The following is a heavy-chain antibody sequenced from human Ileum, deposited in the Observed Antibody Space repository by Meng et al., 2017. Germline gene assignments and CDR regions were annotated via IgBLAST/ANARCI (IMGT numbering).Heavy chain of an antibody. CDR1: GGSISTSSYY. CDR3: AREYSGSSLFDH. CDR2: ICYSRST. J-gene: IGHJ5*02. V-gene: IGHV4-39*07. D-gene: IGHD1-26*01. Sequence: LRPSCIVSGGSISTSSYYCGWSRHAPVKGLEWIGSICYSRSTYYKSSLKTRFIISMDMSKNQFSLSLRSVTAADKDVYHCAREYSGSSLFDHWGQGTLVTVSS.